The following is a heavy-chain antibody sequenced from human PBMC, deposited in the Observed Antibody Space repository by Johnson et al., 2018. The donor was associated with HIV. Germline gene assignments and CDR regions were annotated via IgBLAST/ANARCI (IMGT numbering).Heavy chain of an antibody. CDR1: GFTFSNYG. V-gene: IGHV3-30*18. D-gene: IGHD7-27*01. CDR2: ISYDGNNK. CDR3: AKDQGYWGDDAFDI. J-gene: IGHJ3*02. Sequence: QVQLVESGGGVVQPGRSLRLSCAASGFTFSNYGMHWVRQAPGKGLEWVAVISYDGNNKYYTDSVKGRFTISRDNSKNKLYLQMNSQRAEHTAVYYCAKDQGYWGDDAFDIWGQGTMVTVSA.